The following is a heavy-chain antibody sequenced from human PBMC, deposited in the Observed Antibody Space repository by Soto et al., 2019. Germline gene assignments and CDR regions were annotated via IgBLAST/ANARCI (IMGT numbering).Heavy chain of an antibody. CDR3: AKDYGQLGYNWFDP. Sequence: GGSLRLSCAASGFTFSSYGMHWVRQAPGKGLEWVAVISYDGSNKYYADSVKGRFTISRDNSKNTLYLQMNSLRAEDTAVYYCAKDYGQLGYNWFDPWGQGTLVTVSS. CDR2: ISYDGSNK. CDR1: GFTFSSYG. V-gene: IGHV3-30*18. D-gene: IGHD4-17*01. J-gene: IGHJ5*02.